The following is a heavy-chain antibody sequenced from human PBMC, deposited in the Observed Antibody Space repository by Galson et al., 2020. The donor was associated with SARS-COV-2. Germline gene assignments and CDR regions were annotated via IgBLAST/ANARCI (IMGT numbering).Heavy chain of an antibody. D-gene: IGHD6-19*01. Sequence: SGPTLVKPTETLTLTCTVSGFSLSNARMGVSWIRQPPGKALEWLAHIFSNDEKSYSTSLKSRLTISKDTSKSQVVLTMTNMDPVDTATYYCARMARQWLSYYYYMDVWGKGTTVTVSS. V-gene: IGHV2-26*01. J-gene: IGHJ6*03. CDR3: ARMARQWLSYYYYMDV. CDR2: IFSNDEK. CDR1: GFSLSNARMG.